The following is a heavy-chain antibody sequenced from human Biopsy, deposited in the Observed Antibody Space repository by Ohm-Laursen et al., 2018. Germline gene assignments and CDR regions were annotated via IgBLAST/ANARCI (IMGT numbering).Heavy chain of an antibody. CDR3: ARDRRTISGVLTDFDY. CDR1: GYTFTTYG. J-gene: IGHJ4*02. D-gene: IGHD3-3*01. Sequence: GSSVKVSCKVSGYTFTTYGISWVRQAPGQGLEWMGWISPYNGNTDSAQKVQGRVTMTTDTSKSTVYMELRSLRSDDTAVYYCARDRRTISGVLTDFDYWGQGTLVTVSS. V-gene: IGHV1-18*01. CDR2: ISPYNGNT.